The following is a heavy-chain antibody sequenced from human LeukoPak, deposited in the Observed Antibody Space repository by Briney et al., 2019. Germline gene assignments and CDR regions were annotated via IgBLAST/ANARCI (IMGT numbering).Heavy chain of an antibody. D-gene: IGHD5-18*01. Sequence: GRSLRLSCTGFGFTFGDHAMAWVRQAPGKGLEWVGFIRSKTYGGTTEYAASVKGRFTISRADSISIAYLQMNGLKTEDTAVYYCGRGPIQLWLHNGMDVWGQGTTVTVSS. CDR3: GRGPIQLWLHNGMDV. CDR1: GFTFGDHA. CDR2: IRSKTYGGTT. V-gene: IGHV3-49*04. J-gene: IGHJ6*02.